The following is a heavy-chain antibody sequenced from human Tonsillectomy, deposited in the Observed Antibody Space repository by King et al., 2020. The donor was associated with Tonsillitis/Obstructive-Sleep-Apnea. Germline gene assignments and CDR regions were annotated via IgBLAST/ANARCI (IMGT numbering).Heavy chain of an antibody. D-gene: IGHD3-3*01. CDR1: GFTFSSYS. Sequence: QLVQSGGSLVQPGGSLRLSCAASGFTFSSYSMNWVRQAPGKGLEWVSYISSSSSTIYYADSVKGRFTISRDNAKNSLYLQMNSLRDEDTAVYYCARGRRDRFTIFGVVIIPVWFDPWGQGTLVTVSS. CDR2: ISSSSSTI. V-gene: IGHV3-48*02. CDR3: ARGRRDRFTIFGVVIIPVWFDP. J-gene: IGHJ5*02.